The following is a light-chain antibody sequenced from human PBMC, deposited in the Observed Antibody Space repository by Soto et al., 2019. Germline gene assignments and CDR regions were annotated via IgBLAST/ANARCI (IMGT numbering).Light chain of an antibody. CDR2: GAS. CDR1: QSVSGSY. V-gene: IGKV3-20*01. CDR3: QQYGSSPT. J-gene: IGKJ5*01. Sequence: ENVLTQSPGTLSLSPGERATLSCRASQSVSGSYLAWYQQKPGQAPRLVIYGASSRATGIPDRFGGSGSGTDFTLTISRLEPEDFAVYYCQQYGSSPTFGQGTRLEIK.